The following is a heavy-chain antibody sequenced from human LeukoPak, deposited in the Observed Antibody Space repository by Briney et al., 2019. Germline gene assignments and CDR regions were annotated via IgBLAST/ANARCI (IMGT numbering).Heavy chain of an antibody. CDR1: GFTFSSYW. J-gene: IGHJ4*02. CDR3: ARVQRSSSGWYEAGLDY. V-gene: IGHV3-74*01. D-gene: IGHD6-19*01. CDR2: MNSDGSTT. Sequence: GGSLRLSCAASGFTFSSYWMYWVRQAPGKGLVWVSHMNSDGSTTSYADSVKGRFTISRDNAKNTLYLQMTSLIAEDTAVYYCARVQRSSSGWYEAGLDYWGQGTLVTVSS.